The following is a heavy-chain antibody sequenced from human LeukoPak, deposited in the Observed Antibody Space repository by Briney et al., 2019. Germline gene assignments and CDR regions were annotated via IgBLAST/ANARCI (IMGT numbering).Heavy chain of an antibody. Sequence: PGGSLRLSCAASGFTFSSYAMHWVRQAPGKGLEWVAVISYDGSNKYYADSVKGRFTITTDNSKNTLYLQMNSLRAEDTAVYYCARGGDIVATIEPDYWGQGTLVTVSS. CDR2: ISYDGSNK. J-gene: IGHJ4*02. CDR3: ARGGDIVATIEPDY. CDR1: GFTFSSYA. D-gene: IGHD5-12*01. V-gene: IGHV3-30*04.